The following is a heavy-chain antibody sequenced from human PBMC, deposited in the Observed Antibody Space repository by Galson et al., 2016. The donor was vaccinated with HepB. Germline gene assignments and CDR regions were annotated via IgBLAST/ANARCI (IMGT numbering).Heavy chain of an antibody. J-gene: IGHJ5*02. CDR1: GYTFTTYW. CDR2: IDPSDSYT. D-gene: IGHD2-21*02. CDR3: ARHPTPIGVVTTNRLDT. V-gene: IGHV5-10-1*01. Sequence: QSGAEVKKPGESLRISCKASGYTFTTYWISWVRQMPGKGLEWIGRIDPSDSYTNYSPSFQGHVTISADKSFSTAYLQWSSLKASDTAMYFCARHPTPIGVVTTNRLDTWGQGTLVTVSS.